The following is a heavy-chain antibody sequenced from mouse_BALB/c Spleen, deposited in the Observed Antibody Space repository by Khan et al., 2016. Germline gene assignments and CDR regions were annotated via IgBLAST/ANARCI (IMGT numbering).Heavy chain of an antibody. V-gene: IGHV1-4*02. CDR2: FNPTSGKI. CDR1: GYTFTDYT. CDR3: TRSRYFDF. J-gene: IGHJ2*01. Sequence: QVRLQQSAAELARPGASVKMSCKASGYTFTDYTMHWVKLSPGQGLEWIGYFNPTSGKIEYNQKFKDKTTLTADKSSNTAYLELSSLTSDDSAVYYCTRSRYFDFWGQGTTLTVSS.